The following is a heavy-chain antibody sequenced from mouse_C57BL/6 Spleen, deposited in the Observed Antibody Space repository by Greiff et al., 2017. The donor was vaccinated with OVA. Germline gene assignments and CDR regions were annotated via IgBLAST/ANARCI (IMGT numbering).Heavy chain of an antibody. D-gene: IGHD3-2*02. CDR2: IDPSDSET. CDR1: GYTFTSYW. V-gene: IGHV1-52*01. CDR3: ARGGTAQAPYAMGY. J-gene: IGHJ4*01. Sequence: VQLQQPGAELVRPGSSVKLSCKASGYTFTSYWMHWVKQRPIQGLEWIGNIDPSDSETHYNQKFKDKATLTVDKSSSTAYMQLSSLTSEDSAVDYCARGGTAQAPYAMGYWGQGTSVTVSS.